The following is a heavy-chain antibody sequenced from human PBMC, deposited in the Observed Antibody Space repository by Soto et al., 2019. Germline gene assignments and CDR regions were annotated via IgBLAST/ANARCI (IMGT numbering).Heavy chain of an antibody. D-gene: IGHD3-22*01. Sequence: PSETLSLTCTVSGVSISTSSYFWGWIRQPPGKGLEWIASIYYSGSTYYNPSLKSRVTISVDTSKNQFSLKLSSVTAADTAVYYCARAPPRYYYDSSGYWIGGYFDYWGQGTLVTVSS. V-gene: IGHV4-39*07. J-gene: IGHJ4*02. CDR3: ARAPPRYYYDSSGYWIGGYFDY. CDR1: GVSISTSSYF. CDR2: IYYSGST.